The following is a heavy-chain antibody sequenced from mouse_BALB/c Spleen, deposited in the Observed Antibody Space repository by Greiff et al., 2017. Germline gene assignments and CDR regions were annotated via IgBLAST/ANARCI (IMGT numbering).Heavy chain of an antibody. J-gene: IGHJ2*01. CDR1: GFSLTSYG. Sequence: VQLQESGPGLVAPSQSLSITCTVSGFSLTSYGVHWVRQPPGKGLEWLGVIWAGGSTNYNSALMSRLSISKDNSKSQVFLKMNSLQTDDTAMYYCAREVLLRSSYYFDYWGQGTTLTVSS. CDR3: AREVLLRSSYYFDY. V-gene: IGHV2-9*02. CDR2: IWAGGST. D-gene: IGHD1-1*01.